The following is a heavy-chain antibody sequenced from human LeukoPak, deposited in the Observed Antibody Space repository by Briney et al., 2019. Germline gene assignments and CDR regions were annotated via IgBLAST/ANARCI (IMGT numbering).Heavy chain of an antibody. J-gene: IGHJ3*02. D-gene: IGHD3-10*01. Sequence: GGSLRLSCAASGFTFSSYNMNWVRQAPGKGLEWVSSISGSGTYMFYPDSVKGRFTISRDNARNSLYPQMSSLRAEDTAVYYCARDYYFASGTPHAFDIWGQGTMVTVSS. CDR1: GFTFSSYN. CDR2: ISGSGTYM. CDR3: ARDYYFASGTPHAFDI. V-gene: IGHV3-21*01.